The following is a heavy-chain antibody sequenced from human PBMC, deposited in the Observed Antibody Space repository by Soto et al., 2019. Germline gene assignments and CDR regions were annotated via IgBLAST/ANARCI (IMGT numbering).Heavy chain of an antibody. D-gene: IGHD6-13*01. CDR3: AKDIAAGTNTISPYYSYGMDV. CDR1: GFTFSSYG. J-gene: IGHJ6*02. CDR2: ISYDGSNK. Sequence: SGGSLRLSCAASGFTFSSYGMHWVRQAPGKGLEWVAVISYDGSNKYYADSVKGRFTISRDNSKNTLYLQMNSLRAEDTAVYYCAKDIAAGTNTISPYYSYGMDVWGQGTTVTVSS. V-gene: IGHV3-30*18.